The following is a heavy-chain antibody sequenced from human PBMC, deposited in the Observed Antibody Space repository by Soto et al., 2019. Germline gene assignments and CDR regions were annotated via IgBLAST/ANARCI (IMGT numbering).Heavy chain of an antibody. CDR3: ARDLGGVASGDGMDV. CDR1: GFTFSAYC. V-gene: IGHV3-21*01. Sequence: EVQLVESGGGLVQPGGSLRLSCEASGFTFSAYCMTWVRQAPGKGLEWVSSISSSSSYIYYADSVKGRFTISRDNAKNSLYLQMNSLRAEDTAVYYCARDLGGVASGDGMDVWGQGTTVTVSS. J-gene: IGHJ6*02. D-gene: IGHD5-12*01. CDR2: ISSSSSYI.